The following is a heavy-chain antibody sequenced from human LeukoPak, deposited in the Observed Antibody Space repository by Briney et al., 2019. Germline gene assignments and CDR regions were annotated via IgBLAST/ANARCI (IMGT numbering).Heavy chain of an antibody. Sequence: KPSETLSLTCTVSGDSISRYYWSWIRQPPGKGLEWIGYIYYTGTTNYNPSLKSRVTITVDTSKNQFSLKLSSVTAADTAVYYCARHDKYSSSSQTPSFDYWGQGTLVTVSS. J-gene: IGHJ4*02. V-gene: IGHV4-59*08. CDR3: ARHDKYSSSSQTPSFDY. CDR2: IYYTGTT. D-gene: IGHD6-6*01. CDR1: GDSISRYY.